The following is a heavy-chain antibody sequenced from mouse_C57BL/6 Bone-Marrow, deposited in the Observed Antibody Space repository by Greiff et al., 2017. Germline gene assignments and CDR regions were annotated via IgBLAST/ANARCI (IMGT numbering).Heavy chain of an antibody. CDR1: GYTFTSYG. V-gene: IGHV1-81*01. CDR2: IYPRSGHT. D-gene: IGHD1-1*01. Sequence: VQLQQSGAELARPGASVKLSCKASGYTFTSYGISWVKQRTGQGLEWIGAIYPRSGHTYYNEKFKGKATLTADKASSSAYMELRSLRSEYSAVYFCARVGTTVGSRFAYWGQGTLVTVSA. CDR3: ARVGTTVGSRFAY. J-gene: IGHJ3*01.